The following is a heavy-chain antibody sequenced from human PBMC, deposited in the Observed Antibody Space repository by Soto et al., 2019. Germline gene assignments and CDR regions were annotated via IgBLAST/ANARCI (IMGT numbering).Heavy chain of an antibody. J-gene: IGHJ6*03. CDR1: GGTFSSYT. CDR2: IIPILGIA. CDR3: SREQQLASYVDRYYYYYYMDV. Sequence: SVKVSCKASGGTFSSYTISWVRQAPGQGLEWMGRIIPILGIANYAQKFQGRVTITADKSTSTAYMELSSLRSDDTAVYYCSREQQLASYVDRYYYYYYMDVWGKGTTVTVSS. D-gene: IGHD6-13*01. V-gene: IGHV1-69*04.